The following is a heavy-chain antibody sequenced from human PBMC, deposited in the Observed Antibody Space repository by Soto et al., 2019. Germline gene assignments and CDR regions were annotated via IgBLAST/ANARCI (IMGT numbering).Heavy chain of an antibody. J-gene: IGHJ5*02. CDR3: ASGVEMATITCGNWFDP. V-gene: IGHV1-69*02. D-gene: IGHD5-12*01. CDR1: GGTFSSYT. CDR2: IIPILGIA. Sequence: QVQLVQSGAEVKKPGSSVKVSCKASGGTFSSYTISWVRQAPGQGLEWMGRIIPILGIAKYAQKFQGRVTITADKATSTAYMELSSLRSEDTAVYYCASGVEMATITCGNWFDPWGQGNLVTVSS.